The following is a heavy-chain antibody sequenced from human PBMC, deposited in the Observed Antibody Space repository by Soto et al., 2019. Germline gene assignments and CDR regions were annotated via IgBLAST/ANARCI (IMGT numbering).Heavy chain of an antibody. J-gene: IGHJ6*02. CDR1: GFIFSDYA. D-gene: IGHD3-10*01. Sequence: GGSLRLSCRASGFIFSDYAIHWVRQAPGRGLEWVAVLIDDGYFQYYADSVKGRFTISSDKSNNTVYLHMSSLRVDDTAVYYCAREWGRSYYYGMDVWGQGTTVTVSS. CDR2: LIDDGYFQ. CDR3: AREWGRSYYYGMDV. V-gene: IGHV3-30-3*01.